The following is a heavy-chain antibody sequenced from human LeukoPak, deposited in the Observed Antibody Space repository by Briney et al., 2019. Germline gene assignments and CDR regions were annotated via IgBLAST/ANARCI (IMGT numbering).Heavy chain of an antibody. V-gene: IGHV3-21*01. CDR1: GFNFDDYG. J-gene: IGHJ4*02. D-gene: IGHD5-18*01. Sequence: GGSLRLSCVASGFNFDDYGMSWVRQAPGKGLEWVSSISSSSTYIYYADSVKGRFTISRDNAKNSLYLQMNSLRAEDTAVYYCARGDTAMVTLKMYYFDYWGQGTLVTVSS. CDR3: ARGDTAMVTLKMYYFDY. CDR2: ISSSSTYI.